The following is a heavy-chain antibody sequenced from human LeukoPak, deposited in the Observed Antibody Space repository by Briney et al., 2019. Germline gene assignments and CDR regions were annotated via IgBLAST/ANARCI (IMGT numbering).Heavy chain of an antibody. CDR3: ASMKYYNILTGYGKIPTSGFDP. Sequence: PSETLSLTCAVYGRSFSYYYWSWIRQPPGKTLEWIGEINRSGSTNYNPSLKSRVTISVDTSKNQFSLKLSSVTAADTAVYYCASMKYYNILTGYGKIPTSGFDPWGQGTLVTVSS. J-gene: IGHJ5*02. CDR2: INRSGST. CDR1: GRSFSYYY. V-gene: IGHV4-34*01. D-gene: IGHD3-9*01.